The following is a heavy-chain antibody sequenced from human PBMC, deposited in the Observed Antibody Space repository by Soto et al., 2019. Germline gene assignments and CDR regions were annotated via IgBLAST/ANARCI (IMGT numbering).Heavy chain of an antibody. J-gene: IGHJ6*02. CDR2: ISASDGIT. D-gene: IGHD6-19*01. CDR3: AKTLRSGWYATYDV. V-gene: IGHV3-23*01. Sequence: GGSLRLSCAASGFTFSAYAMTWVRQAPGKGLEWVSVISASDGITYYADSVKGRFTISRDNSKNTLYLQMNNLRAEDTAIYYCAKTLRSGWYATYDVWGHGTTVTVSS. CDR1: GFTFSAYA.